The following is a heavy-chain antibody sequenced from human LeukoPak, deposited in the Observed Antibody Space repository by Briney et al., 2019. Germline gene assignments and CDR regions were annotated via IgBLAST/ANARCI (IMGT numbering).Heavy chain of an antibody. J-gene: IGHJ5*02. D-gene: IGHD6-13*01. CDR1: GFTFSNYS. CDR3: ARDLPYSEDWFDP. V-gene: IGHV3-21*01. CDR2: ISSSSSYI. Sequence: GGSLRLSCAASGFTFSNYSMNWVRQAPGKGLEWVSSISSSSSYIYYADSAKGRFTISRDNAKNSLYLQMNSLRAEDTAVYYCARDLPYSEDWFDPWGQGTLVTVSS.